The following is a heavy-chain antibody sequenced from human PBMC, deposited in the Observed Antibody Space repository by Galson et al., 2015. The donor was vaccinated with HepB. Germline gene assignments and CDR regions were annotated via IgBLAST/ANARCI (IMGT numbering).Heavy chain of an antibody. D-gene: IGHD4-23*01. Sequence: SLRLSCAASGFTFSSYAMHWVRQAPGKGLEYVSAISSNGGSTYYADSVKGRFTISRDNSKNTLYLQMSSLRAEDTAVYYCVKDSGYSGAFDIWGQGTMVTVSS. CDR2: ISSNGGST. CDR3: VKDSGYSGAFDI. CDR1: GFTFSSYA. J-gene: IGHJ3*02. V-gene: IGHV3-64D*06.